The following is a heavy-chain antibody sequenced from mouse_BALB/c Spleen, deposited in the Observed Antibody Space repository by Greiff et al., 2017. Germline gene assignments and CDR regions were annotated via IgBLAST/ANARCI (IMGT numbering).Heavy chain of an antibody. CDR3: VRHVLGGTVFDY. D-gene: IGHD3-3*01. V-gene: IGHV10-1*02. J-gene: IGHJ2*01. CDR2: IRSKSNNYAT. CDR1: GFTFNTYA. Sequence: EVKLVESGGGLVQPKGSLKLSCAASGFTFNTYAMNWVRQAPGKGLEWVARIRSKSNNYATYYADSVKDRFTISRDDSQSMLYLQMNNLKTEDTAMYYCVRHVLGGTVFDYWGQGTTLTVSS.